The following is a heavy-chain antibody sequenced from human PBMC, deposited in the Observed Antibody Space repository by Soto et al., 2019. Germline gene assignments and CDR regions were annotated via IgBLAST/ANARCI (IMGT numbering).Heavy chain of an antibody. CDR2: ISSSSNYI. CDR3: ARGYGGFDY. V-gene: IGHV3-21*01. CDR1: GFTLNTFP. Sequence: EVQLVESGGGLVKPGGSLRLSCEASGFTLNTFPINWVGQAPGKGLEWVSSISSSSNYIYYADSVKGRFTIPRDNAQSSLYLQMNSLRAEDTAVYYCARGYGGFDYWGQGTLVTVSS. J-gene: IGHJ4*02. D-gene: IGHD4-17*01.